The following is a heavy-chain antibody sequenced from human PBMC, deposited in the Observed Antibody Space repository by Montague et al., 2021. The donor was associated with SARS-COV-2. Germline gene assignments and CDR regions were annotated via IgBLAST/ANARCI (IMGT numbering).Heavy chain of an antibody. J-gene: IGHJ6*02. Sequence: SLRLSWSASGFTFSSYAMHWVRQAPGKGLEWVAVISYDGSNKYYADSVKGRFTISRDNSKNTLYLQMNSLRAEDTAVYYCARVGITMVRGVMLTGQHYYYGMDVWGQGTTVTVSS. CDR3: ARVGITMVRGVMLTGQHYYYGMDV. CDR1: GFTFSSYA. V-gene: IGHV3-30-3*01. D-gene: IGHD3-10*01. CDR2: ISYDGSNK.